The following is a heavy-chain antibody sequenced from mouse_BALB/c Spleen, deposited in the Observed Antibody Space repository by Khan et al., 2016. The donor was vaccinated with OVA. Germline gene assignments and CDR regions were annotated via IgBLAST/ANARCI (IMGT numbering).Heavy chain of an antibody. CDR2: ISYSRST. Sequence: EVQLQESGPGLLKPSQSLSLTCPVTGYSITSDYAWNWIRQFPGNKLECMAYISYSRSTTYIPSLRSRISSTRDTSKNQFFLQLNSVTTEDTATYYCARRRLLLRYPDYFDYWGQGTTLTVSS. CDR1: GYSITSDYA. J-gene: IGHJ2*01. D-gene: IGHD1-1*01. CDR3: ARRRLLLRYPDYFDY. V-gene: IGHV3-2*02.